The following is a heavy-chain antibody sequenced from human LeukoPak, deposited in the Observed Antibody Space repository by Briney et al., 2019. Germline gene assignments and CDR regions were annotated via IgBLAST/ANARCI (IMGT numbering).Heavy chain of an antibody. CDR1: GFTFSSNW. Sequence: GGSLRLSCATSGFTFSSNWMSWVRHAPGRGLDWVANIKPDGSAEYYAASVKGRFTVSRDNAKNSLYLQMNSPRVEDTAVYYCAREADEGFDYWGQGTLVTVSS. CDR3: AREADEGFDY. J-gene: IGHJ4*02. V-gene: IGHV3-7*01. CDR2: IKPDGSAE.